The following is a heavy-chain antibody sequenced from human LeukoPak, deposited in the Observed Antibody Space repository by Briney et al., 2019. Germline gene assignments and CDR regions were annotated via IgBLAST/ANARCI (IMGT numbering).Heavy chain of an antibody. J-gene: IGHJ4*02. CDR1: GGSFSGYY. Sequence: PSETLSLTCAVYGGSFSGYYWSWIRQPPGKGLEWIGEINHSGSTNYNPSLKSRVTISVGTSKNQFSLKLSSVTAADTAVYYCARGGPYSNYPIDYWGQGTLVTVSS. CDR3: ARGGPYSNYPIDY. V-gene: IGHV4-34*01. CDR2: INHSGST. D-gene: IGHD4-11*01.